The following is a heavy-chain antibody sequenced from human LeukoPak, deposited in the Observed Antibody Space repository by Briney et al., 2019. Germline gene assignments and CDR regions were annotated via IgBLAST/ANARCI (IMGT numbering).Heavy chain of an antibody. Sequence: SVNVSCKASGGTFSSYAISWVRQAPGQGLEWMGGIIPIFGTANYAEKFQGRVTITADESTSTAYMELSSLRSEDTAVYYCARDTLVVPAAISGRYYYYGMDVWGKGTTVTVSS. V-gene: IGHV1-69*01. J-gene: IGHJ6*04. CDR3: ARDTLVVPAAISGRYYYYGMDV. D-gene: IGHD2-2*01. CDR2: IIPIFGTA. CDR1: GGTFSSYA.